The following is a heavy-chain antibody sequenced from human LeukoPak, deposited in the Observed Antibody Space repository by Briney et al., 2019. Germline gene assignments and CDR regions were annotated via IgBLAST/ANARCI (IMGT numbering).Heavy chain of an antibody. CDR2: LSNDGRNT. Sequence: PGGSLRLPRAASGFSFSSYWMHWVPQPRGSGRVWVARLSNDGRNTSFADSVKGRFTISRDNAKNTLYLQMNSLGAEDTAVYYCTGGREGNYGLFDSWGQGTLVTVSS. CDR1: GFSFSSYW. D-gene: IGHD3-10*01. J-gene: IGHJ4*02. V-gene: IGHV3-74*01. CDR3: TGGREGNYGLFDS.